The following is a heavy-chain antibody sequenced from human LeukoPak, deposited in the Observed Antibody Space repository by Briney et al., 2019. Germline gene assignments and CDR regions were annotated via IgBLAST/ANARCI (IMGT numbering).Heavy chain of an antibody. Sequence: GGSLRLSCAASGFTFSSYALSWVRQAPGKGLEWVSTISGSGGSTYYAYSVKGRFTISRDNSKNTLYLQMSSLRAEDTAFYYCAKEKNSGYDFDYWGQGTLVTVSS. D-gene: IGHD5-12*01. CDR3: AKEKNSGYDFDY. CDR1: GFTFSSYA. V-gene: IGHV3-23*01. J-gene: IGHJ4*02. CDR2: ISGSGGST.